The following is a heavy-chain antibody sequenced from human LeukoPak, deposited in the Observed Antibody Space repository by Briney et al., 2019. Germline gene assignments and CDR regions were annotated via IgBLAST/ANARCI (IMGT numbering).Heavy chain of an antibody. CDR2: INPSGGST. CDR3: ARGGAHILLMGYAENWFDP. J-gene: IGHJ5*02. D-gene: IGHD2-8*01. CDR1: GYTFTSYY. V-gene: IGHV1-46*01. Sequence: ASGKVSCKASGYTFTSYYMHWVRQAPGQGLEWMGIINPSGGSTSYAQKFQGRVTMTRYMSTSTVSMELSSLRSEDTAVYYCARGGAHILLMGYAENWFDPWGQGTLVTVSS.